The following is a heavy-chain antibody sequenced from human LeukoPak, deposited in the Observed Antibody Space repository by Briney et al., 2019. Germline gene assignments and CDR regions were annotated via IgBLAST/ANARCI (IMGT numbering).Heavy chain of an antibody. CDR1: GYTFTGYY. D-gene: IGHD3-9*01. V-gene: IGHV1-2*02. CDR2: INPKSGDT. J-gene: IGHJ4*01. CDR3: ARDSLLAYYDILTGHYKIDY. Sequence: ASVKVSCKASGYTFTGYYIHWVRQAPGEGLEWMGWINPKSGDTNYAQKVQGRVTMTRDTSISTAYVELSRLRSDDTAVYYCARDSLLAYYDILTGHYKIDYWGQGTLVTVSS.